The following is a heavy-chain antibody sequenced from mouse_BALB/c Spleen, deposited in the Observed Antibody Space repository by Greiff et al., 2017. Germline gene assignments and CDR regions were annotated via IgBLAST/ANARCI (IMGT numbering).Heavy chain of an antibody. V-gene: IGHV1-7*01. CDR2: INPSTGYT. CDR3: ARNMDY. J-gene: IGHJ4*01. Sequence: VQLQQSGAELAKPGASVKMSCKASGYTFTSYWMHWVKQRPGQGLEWIGYINPSTGYTEYNQKFKDKATLTADKSCSTAYMQLSSLTSEDSAVYYCARNMDYWGQGTSVTVSS. CDR1: GYTFTSYW.